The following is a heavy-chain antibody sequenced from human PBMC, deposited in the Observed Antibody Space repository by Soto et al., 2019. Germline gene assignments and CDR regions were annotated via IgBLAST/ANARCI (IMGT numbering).Heavy chain of an antibody. Sequence: SVKVSCKASGYTFTNYAIHWVRPGPGQRLEWMGWINAGNGKTKYSQKFQGRVTITSETSASTDYMSLNRLRSEDTAVYYCPRDGAVASNTNFDDWGQGTMVTVSS. V-gene: IGHV1-3*01. D-gene: IGHD6-19*01. CDR3: PRDGAVASNTNFDD. CDR1: GYTFTNYA. CDR2: INAGNGKT. J-gene: IGHJ4*01.